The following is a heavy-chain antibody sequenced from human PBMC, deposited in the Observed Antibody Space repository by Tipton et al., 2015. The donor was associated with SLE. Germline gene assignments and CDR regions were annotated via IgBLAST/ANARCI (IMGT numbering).Heavy chain of an antibody. V-gene: IGHV4-34*01. J-gene: IGHJ6*04. CDR3: ARGRLRGSSSWSRMDV. CDR1: GESFRGYY. CDR2: INHSGST. Sequence: TLSLTCAVYGESFRGYYWNWIRQPPGKGLEWIGEINHSGSTNYNPSLKSRVTISVDTSKNQFSLKLSSVTAADTAVYYCARGRLRGSSSWSRMDVWGKGTTVTVSS. D-gene: IGHD6-13*01.